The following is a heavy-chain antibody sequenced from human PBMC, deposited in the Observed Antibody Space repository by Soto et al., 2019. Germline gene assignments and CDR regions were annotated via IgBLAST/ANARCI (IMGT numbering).Heavy chain of an antibody. D-gene: IGHD6-19*01. V-gene: IGHV4-38-2*02. Sequence: SETLSLTCTVFGYSISSGSYWAWIRQPPGKGPEWIASIYHGGTTFYNPSLKSRITISVDTSNNQFSLKLTSVTAADTAVYYCARVHVMVVAGSTFDYWGHGTLVTVSS. CDR1: GYSISSGSY. CDR2: IYHGGTT. CDR3: ARVHVMVVAGSTFDY. J-gene: IGHJ4*01.